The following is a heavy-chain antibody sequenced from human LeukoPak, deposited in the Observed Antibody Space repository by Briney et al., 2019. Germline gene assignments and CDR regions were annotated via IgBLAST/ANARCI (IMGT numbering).Heavy chain of an antibody. J-gene: IGHJ4*02. CDR2: INHSGST. Sequence: SETLSPTCTVSGVSISSYYWSWIRQPPGKGLEWIGEINHSGSTNYNPSLKSRVTISVDTSKNQFSLKLSSVTAADTAVYYCARGRYDYVWGSYRGKFDYWGQGTLVTVSS. CDR3: ARGRYDYVWGSYRGKFDY. V-gene: IGHV4-34*01. CDR1: GVSISSYY. D-gene: IGHD3-16*02.